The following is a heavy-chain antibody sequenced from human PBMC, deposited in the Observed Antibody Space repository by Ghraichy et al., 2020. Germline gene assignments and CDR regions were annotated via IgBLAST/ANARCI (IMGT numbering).Heavy chain of an antibody. Sequence: GGSLRLSCAASGLTFSSYAVHWVRQAPGKGLEWVAVVSVDGSDKYYADSVQGRFTISRDNSKNTLYLHMNSLRVADTAVYYCARDRLQSYYYSYGLDVWGQGTTVTVSS. D-gene: IGHD5-12*01. CDR1: GLTFSSYA. CDR2: VSVDGSDK. J-gene: IGHJ6*02. V-gene: IGHV3-30*01. CDR3: ARDRLQSYYYSYGLDV.